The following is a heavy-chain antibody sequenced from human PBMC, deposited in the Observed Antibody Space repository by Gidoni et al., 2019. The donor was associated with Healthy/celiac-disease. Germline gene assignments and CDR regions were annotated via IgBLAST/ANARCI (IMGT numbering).Heavy chain of an antibody. V-gene: IGHV3-11*06. D-gene: IGHD3-10*01. J-gene: IGHJ6*03. CDR1: GFTFSDYY. CDR3: ARGRYGSGSYYNPLPPYYYYYYMDV. Sequence: QVQLVESGGGLVKPGGSLRLSCAASGFTFSDYYMRWIRQAPGKGLEWVSYISSSSSYTNYADSVKGRFTISRDNAKNSLYLQMNSLRAEDTAVYYCARGRYGSGSYYNPLPPYYYYYYMDVWGKGTTVTVSS. CDR2: ISSSSSYT.